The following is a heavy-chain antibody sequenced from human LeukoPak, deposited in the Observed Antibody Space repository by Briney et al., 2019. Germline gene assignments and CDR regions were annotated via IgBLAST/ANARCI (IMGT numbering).Heavy chain of an antibody. Sequence: SETLSLTCTVSGGSISSSSYYWGWIRQPPGKGLEWIGSIYYSGSTYYNPSLKSRVTISVDTSKNQFSLKLSSVTAADTAVYYCARAQQQWLDYFDYWGQGTLVTVSS. CDR2: IYYSGST. V-gene: IGHV4-39*07. CDR3: ARAQQQWLDYFDY. CDR1: GGSISSSSYY. J-gene: IGHJ4*02. D-gene: IGHD6-19*01.